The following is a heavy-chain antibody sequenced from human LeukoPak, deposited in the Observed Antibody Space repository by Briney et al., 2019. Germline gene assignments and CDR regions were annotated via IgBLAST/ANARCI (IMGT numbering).Heavy chain of an antibody. CDR1: GGSITSRSYY. Sequence: SETLSLTCTVSGGSITSRSYYWGWIRQPPGKGLEWFGSIYYSGTTYYNPSLESRVAISVNTSKNQFSLRLTSVTAADTAVYFCARQTGFWSGYQLYFDYWGQGSLVTVSS. V-gene: IGHV4-39*01. CDR3: ARQTGFWSGYQLYFDY. CDR2: IYYSGTT. J-gene: IGHJ4*02. D-gene: IGHD3-3*01.